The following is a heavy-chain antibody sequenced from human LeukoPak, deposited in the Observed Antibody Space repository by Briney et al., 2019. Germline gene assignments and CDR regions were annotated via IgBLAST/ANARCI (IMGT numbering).Heavy chain of an antibody. CDR1: GGSISSSSYY. D-gene: IGHD5-18*01. V-gene: IGHV4-39*01. CDR2: IYYSGST. CDR3: ARQIPDTAMGPNAFDI. Sequence: SETLSLTCTVSGGSISSSSYYWGWIRQPPGKGLEWIGSIYYSGSTYYNPSLKSRVTISVDTSKNQFSLKLSSVTAADTAVYYCARQIPDTAMGPNAFDIWGQGTMVTVSS. J-gene: IGHJ3*02.